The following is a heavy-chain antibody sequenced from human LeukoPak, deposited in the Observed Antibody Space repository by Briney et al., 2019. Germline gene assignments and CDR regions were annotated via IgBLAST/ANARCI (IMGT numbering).Heavy chain of an antibody. CDR3: VSALYCSSTSCYWYYFDY. V-gene: IGHV1-2*02. D-gene: IGHD2-2*01. CDR1: GYTFTGYY. J-gene: IGHJ4*02. CDR2: INPNSGGT. Sequence: GASVKVSCKASGYTFTGYYMHWVRQAPGQGLEWMGWINPNSGGTNYAQKFQGRVTMTRDTSISTAYMELSRLRSDDTAVYCCVSALYCSSTSCYWYYFDYWGQGTLVTVSS.